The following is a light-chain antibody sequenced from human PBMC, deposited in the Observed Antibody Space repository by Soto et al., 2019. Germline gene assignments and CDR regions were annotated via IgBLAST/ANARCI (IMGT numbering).Light chain of an antibody. Sequence: QSVLTQPPSASGTPGQRVTISCSGSSSNIGSNTVNWHQQLPGTAPKLLIYSNNQRPSGVPDRFSGSKSGTSASLAISGLQSEDEADYFCAAWDVSLVVFGGGTKLTVL. J-gene: IGLJ2*01. CDR2: SNN. CDR1: SSNIGSNT. V-gene: IGLV1-44*01. CDR3: AAWDVSLVV.